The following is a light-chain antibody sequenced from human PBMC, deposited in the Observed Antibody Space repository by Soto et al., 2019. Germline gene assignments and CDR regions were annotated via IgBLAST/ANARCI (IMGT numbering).Light chain of an antibody. V-gene: IGKV1-27*01. CDR3: QQYNSDSGT. CDR1: QGISSC. J-gene: IGKJ1*01. CDR2: KAS. Sequence: DIQMTQSPSTLSASVGDRVTITCRASQGISSCLAWYQQKPGKAPKLLIYKASTLQSGVPSRFSGSGSGTEFTLTISSLQPDDFATYYCQQYNSDSGTFGQGTRLEIK.